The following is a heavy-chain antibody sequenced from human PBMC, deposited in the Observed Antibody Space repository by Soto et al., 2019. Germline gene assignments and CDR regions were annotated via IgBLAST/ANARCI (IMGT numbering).Heavy chain of an antibody. Sequence: EVQLVESEGGLVQRGGSLRLSCAASGFTFNYYWMNWVSQAPGQGLVWVAHIQNDGSRTTYADSVKGRFTISRDNAKNTMYLQMNTLRAEDTAVYYCARGDLGGFDLWGQGTTVTVSS. V-gene: IGHV3-74*01. CDR3: ARGDLGGFDL. J-gene: IGHJ3*01. CDR1: GFTFNYYW. CDR2: IQNDGSRT. D-gene: IGHD2-21*02.